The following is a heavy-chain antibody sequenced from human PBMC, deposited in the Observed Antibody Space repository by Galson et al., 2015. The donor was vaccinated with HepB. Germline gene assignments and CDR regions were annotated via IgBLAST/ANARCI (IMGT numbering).Heavy chain of an antibody. Sequence: TLSLTCTVSGGSVSRGGFYWSWIRQHPGRGLECIGYIYYTGSTYYNPSLKSRLTISVDTSKNQFFLKMSSVTAADTAVYYCARGGDYCDSKRPIDYWGQGTLVTVSS. D-gene: IGHD3-22*01. CDR3: ARGGDYCDSKRPIDY. V-gene: IGHV4-31*03. CDR1: GGSVSRGGFY. CDR2: IYYTGST. J-gene: IGHJ4*02.